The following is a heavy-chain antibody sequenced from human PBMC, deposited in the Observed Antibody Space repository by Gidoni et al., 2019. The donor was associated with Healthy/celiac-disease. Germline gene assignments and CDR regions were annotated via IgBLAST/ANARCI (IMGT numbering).Heavy chain of an antibody. V-gene: IGHV3-33*01. D-gene: IGHD3-22*01. Sequence: QVQLVASGGGVVQPGRSLRLSCAASGFTFSSYGMPWVRQAPGKGLEWVAVIWYDGSNKYYADSVKGRFTISRDNSKNTLYLQMNSLRAEDTAVYYCARDFIRAGDSSGYWSGGWFDPWGQGTLVTVSS. CDR2: IWYDGSNK. CDR3: ARDFIRAGDSSGYWSGGWFDP. CDR1: GFTFSSYG. J-gene: IGHJ5*02.